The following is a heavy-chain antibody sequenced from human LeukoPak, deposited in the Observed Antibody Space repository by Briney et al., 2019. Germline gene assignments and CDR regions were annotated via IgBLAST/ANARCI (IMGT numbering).Heavy chain of an antibody. CDR2: ISSSGSSI. V-gene: IGHV3-48*03. J-gene: IGHJ4*02. CDR1: GFTFSSYE. CDR3: AREQWLGLGHYFDY. D-gene: IGHD6-19*01. Sequence: GGSLRLSCAASGFTFSSYEMNWVRQASGKGLEWVSYISSSGSSIYYADSVKGRFTISRDNAKNSLYLQMNSLRAEDTAVYYCAREQWLGLGHYFDYWGQGTLVTVSS.